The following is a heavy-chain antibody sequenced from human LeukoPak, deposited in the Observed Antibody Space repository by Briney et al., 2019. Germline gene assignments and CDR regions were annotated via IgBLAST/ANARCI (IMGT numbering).Heavy chain of an antibody. V-gene: IGHV4-4*09. CDR1: GGSISSYY. CDR3: ARVMTATPMDV. Sequence: SETLSLTCTVSGGSISSYYWSWIRQPPGKGLEWIGYIYTSGSTNYNPSLKSPVTISVDTPKNQFSLKLSSVTAADTAVYYCARVMTATPMDVWGKGTTVTVSS. CDR2: IYTSGST. J-gene: IGHJ6*03. D-gene: IGHD5-18*01.